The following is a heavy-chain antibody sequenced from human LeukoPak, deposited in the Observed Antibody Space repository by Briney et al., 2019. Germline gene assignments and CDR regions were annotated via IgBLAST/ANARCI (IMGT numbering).Heavy chain of an antibody. J-gene: IGHJ3*02. CDR2: ISSSGSTI. D-gene: IGHD3-22*01. Sequence: GGSLRLSCAASEFTFSDYYMSWIRQAPGKGLEWVSYISSSGSTIYYADSVKGRFTISRDNAKNSLYLQMNSLRAEDTAVYYCARDYSDSSGYYALDAFDIWGQGTMVTVSS. V-gene: IGHV3-11*01. CDR1: EFTFSDYY. CDR3: ARDYSDSSGYYALDAFDI.